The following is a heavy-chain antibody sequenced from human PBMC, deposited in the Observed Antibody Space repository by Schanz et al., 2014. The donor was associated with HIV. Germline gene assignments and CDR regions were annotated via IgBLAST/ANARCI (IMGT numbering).Heavy chain of an antibody. J-gene: IGHJ6*02. Sequence: VQLVESGGGVVQPGRSLRLSCAASGFTFSTFGMHWVRQAPGKGLEWVAVIWYDGSKKYYADSVKGRFTISRDNSKNTLYLQMNSLRAEDTAVYYCARGSGPYYYYYGMDVWGQGTTVTVSS. V-gene: IGHV3-33*01. D-gene: IGHD3-10*01. CDR1: GFTFSTFG. CDR3: ARGSGPYYYYYGMDV. CDR2: IWYDGSKK.